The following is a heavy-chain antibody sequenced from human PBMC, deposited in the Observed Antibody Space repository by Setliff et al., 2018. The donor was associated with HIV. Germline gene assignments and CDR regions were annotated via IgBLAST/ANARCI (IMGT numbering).Heavy chain of an antibody. CDR2: VYYTGSI. D-gene: IGHD2-2*01. CDR1: GGSVGSSSYY. J-gene: IGHJ3*01. V-gene: IGHV4-61*03. CDR3: ARHNCGTTACYGVVV. Sequence: SETLSLTCTVSGGSVGSSSYYWAWIRQPPGKGLEWIGSVYYTGSIKYNPSLKSRVTMSVDTSKNHVSLKLSSVTAADTAVYYCARHNCGTTACYGVVVWGQGTMVTVSS.